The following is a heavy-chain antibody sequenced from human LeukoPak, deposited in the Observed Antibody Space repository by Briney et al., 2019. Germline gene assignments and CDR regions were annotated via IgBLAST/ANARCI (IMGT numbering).Heavy chain of an antibody. CDR1: GGSINSNNW. CDR2: IYHSGST. J-gene: IGHJ4*02. V-gene: IGHV4-4*02. Sequence: SETLSLTCAVSGGSINSNNWWSWVRQPPGKGLEWIGEIYHSGSTNYNPSLKSRVTISVDKSKNQFSLKLSSVTAADTAVYYCASRKFTFGGVIADDWGQGTLVTVSS. CDR3: ASRKFTFGGVIADD. D-gene: IGHD3-16*02.